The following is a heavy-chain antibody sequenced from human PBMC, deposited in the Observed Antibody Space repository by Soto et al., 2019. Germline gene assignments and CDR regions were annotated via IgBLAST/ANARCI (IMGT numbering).Heavy chain of an antibody. CDR2: ISHSGST. CDR3: AREYTYGSNFFDC. D-gene: IGHD1-1*01. Sequence: PSETLALTCTVSGGSISSAAYYWSWIRQHPGKGLEWIGYISHSGSTYYNPSLKSRVIISVDTSKNQFSLSLTSVTAADTAVYYCAREYTYGSNFFDCWGQVALVTVSS. J-gene: IGHJ4*02. V-gene: IGHV4-31*03. CDR1: GGSISSAAYY.